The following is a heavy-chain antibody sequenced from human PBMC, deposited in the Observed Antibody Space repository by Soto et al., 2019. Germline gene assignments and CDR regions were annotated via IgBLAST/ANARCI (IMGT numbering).Heavy chain of an antibody. J-gene: IGHJ3*01. CDR2: LYRGGTT. D-gene: IGHD3-22*01. CDR1: GFNVSNNY. V-gene: IGHV3-66*01. Sequence: PGGSLRLSCAASGFNVSNNYINWVRQAPGKGLEWVSVLYRGGTTYYADSVKGRFTISGDNSKNTVYLQLNSLRAEDTAIYYCARRYHSAEFYYDTAGAFNVWGQGTMVTV. CDR3: ARRYHSAEFYYDTAGAFNV.